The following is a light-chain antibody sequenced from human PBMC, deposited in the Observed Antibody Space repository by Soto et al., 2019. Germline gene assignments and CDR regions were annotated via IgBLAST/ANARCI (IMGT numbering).Light chain of an antibody. V-gene: IGLV2-14*01. J-gene: IGLJ2*01. CDR3: SSYTSSSFVV. Sequence: QSALTQPASVSGSLGQSITISCTGTSSDVGGYNYVSWYQQHPGKAPKLMIYEVSNRPSGVSNRFSGSKSGNTASLTISGLQAEDEADYYCSSYTSSSFVVFGGGTKLTVL. CDR2: EVS. CDR1: SSDVGGYNY.